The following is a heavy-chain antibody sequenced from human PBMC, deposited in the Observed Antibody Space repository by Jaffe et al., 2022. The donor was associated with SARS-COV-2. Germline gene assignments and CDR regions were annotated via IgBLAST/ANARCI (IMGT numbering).Heavy chain of an antibody. J-gene: IGHJ4*02. CDR2: INTDSGIP. D-gene: IGHD5-12*01. CDR3: ARSHLDVITTIR. V-gene: IGHV7-4-1*02. CDR1: GYIFNTYA. Sequence: QVQLVQSGPELKKPGASVKVSCKASGYIFNTYAINWVRQAPGQGLEWMGWINTDSGIPTYAQGFTGRFVFSLDTSVSTAYLQISSLKAEDTATYYCARSHLDVITTIRWGQGTLVTVSS.